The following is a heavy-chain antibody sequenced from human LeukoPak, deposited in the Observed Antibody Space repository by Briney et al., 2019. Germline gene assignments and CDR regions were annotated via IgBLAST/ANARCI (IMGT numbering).Heavy chain of an antibody. J-gene: IGHJ4*02. V-gene: IGHV4-38-2*02. Sequence: SETLSLTCTVSGYSISSGYYWGWIRQPPGKGLEWIGSIYHSGSTYYNPSLKSRVTISVDTSKNQFSLKLSSVTAADTALYYCASFFPCGGGDRYQRGGYFDYWGQGTLVTVSS. D-gene: IGHD2-21*02. CDR2: IYHSGST. CDR1: GYSISSGYY. CDR3: ASFFPCGGGDRYQRGGYFDY.